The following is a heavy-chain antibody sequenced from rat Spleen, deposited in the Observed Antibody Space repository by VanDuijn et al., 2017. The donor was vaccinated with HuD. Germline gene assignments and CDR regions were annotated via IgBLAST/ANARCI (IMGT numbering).Heavy chain of an antibody. CDR1: GFTFSNYY. CDR3: ARVRRGMGITTGYYFDY. V-gene: IGHV5-25*01. CDR2: ITTGGGNT. J-gene: IGHJ2*01. Sequence: EVQLVESGGGLVQPGRSMKLSCVALGFTFSNYYMAWVRQAPTKGLEWVASITTGGGNTYYRDSVKGRFTVSRDNAKSTLYLQMDSLRSEDTATYYCARVRRGMGITTGYYFDYWGQGVMVTVSS. D-gene: IGHD1-9*01.